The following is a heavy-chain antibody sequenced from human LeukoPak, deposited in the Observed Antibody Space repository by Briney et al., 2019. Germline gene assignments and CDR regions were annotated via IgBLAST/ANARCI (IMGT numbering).Heavy chain of an antibody. J-gene: IGHJ4*02. CDR1: GFTFSGSA. CDR3: TRPSAKGATYFDY. D-gene: IGHD3-16*01. CDR2: IRSKANSYAT. Sequence: PGGSLRLSCAASGFTFSGSAMHWVRQASGKGLEWVGRIRSKANSYATAYAASVKGRFTISRDDSKNTAYLQMNSLKTEDTAVYYCTRPSAKGATYFDYWGQGTLVTVSS. V-gene: IGHV3-73*01.